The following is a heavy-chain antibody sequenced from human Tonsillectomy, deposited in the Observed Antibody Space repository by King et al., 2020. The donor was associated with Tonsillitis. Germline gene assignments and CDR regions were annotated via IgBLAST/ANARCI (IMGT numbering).Heavy chain of an antibody. D-gene: IGHD1-26*01. J-gene: IGHJ4*02. CDR3: TTDKGTGSYYRPFDY. V-gene: IGHV3-15*01. CDR2: IKSKTEGGTT. CDR1: GFTFSNAW. Sequence: VQLVESGGGLVKPGGSLRVSCAASGFTFSNAWMSWVRQAPGKGLEWVGRIKSKTEGGTTDYVAPVKGRFTISRDDSKNTRYLQMNSLRTEDTAVYYCTTDKGTGSYYRPFDYWGQGTLVTVSS.